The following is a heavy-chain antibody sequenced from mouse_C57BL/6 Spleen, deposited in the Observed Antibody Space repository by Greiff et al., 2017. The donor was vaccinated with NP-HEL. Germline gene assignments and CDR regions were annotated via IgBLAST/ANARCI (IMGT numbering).Heavy chain of an antibody. CDR3: ASSNWDGDWYFEV. D-gene: IGHD4-1*01. CDR1: GYAFSSSW. Sequence: VQLQQSGPELVKPGASVKISCKASGYAFSSSWMNWVKQRPGKGLEWIGRIYPGDGDTNYNGKFKGKATLTADKSSSTAYMQLSSLTSEDSAVYFCASSNWDGDWYFEVWGTGTTVTVSS. CDR2: IYPGDGDT. V-gene: IGHV1-82*01. J-gene: IGHJ1*03.